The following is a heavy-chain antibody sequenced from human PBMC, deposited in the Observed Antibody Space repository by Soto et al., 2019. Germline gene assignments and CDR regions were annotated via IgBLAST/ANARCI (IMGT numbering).Heavy chain of an antibody. CDR2: LNWNGDNT. V-gene: IGHV3-20*04. D-gene: IGHD3-16*02. Sequence: GGSLRLSCAASGFTFGDYGMSWVRQAPGKGLEWVSGLNWNGDNTAYADSVKGRFTISRDNAKNSLNLQINGLRADDTALYYCTRGYVGGTYRYLPMHFFDYWGQGALVTVSS. CDR3: TRGYVGGTYRYLPMHFFDY. CDR1: GFTFGDYG. J-gene: IGHJ4*02.